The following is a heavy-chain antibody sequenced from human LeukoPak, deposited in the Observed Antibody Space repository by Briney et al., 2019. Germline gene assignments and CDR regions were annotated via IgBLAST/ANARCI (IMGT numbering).Heavy chain of an antibody. J-gene: IGHJ6*02. CDR1: GFTFSDYY. CDR2: ISGSGNTI. V-gene: IGHV3-11*01. Sequence: GGSLRLSCAASGFTFSDYYMSWIRQAPGKGLEWVSYISGSGNTIYYADSVEGRFTISRDNAKNSLYLQMNSLRAEDTAVYYCARDRDFWSGYYTSDGYYGMDVWGQGTTVTVSS. D-gene: IGHD3-3*01. CDR3: ARDRDFWSGYYTSDGYYGMDV.